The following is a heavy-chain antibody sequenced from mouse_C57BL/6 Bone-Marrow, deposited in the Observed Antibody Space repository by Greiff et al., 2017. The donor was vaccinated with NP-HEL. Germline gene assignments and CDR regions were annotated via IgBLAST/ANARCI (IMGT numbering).Heavy chain of an antibody. V-gene: IGHV1-64*01. CDR1: GYTFTSYW. CDR3: ARGPYSSYYYSSSGEYYFDY. J-gene: IGHJ2*01. CDR2: IHPNSGST. D-gene: IGHD1-1*01. Sequence: QVQLQQPGAELVKPGASVKLSCKASGYTFTSYWMHWVKQRPGQGLEWIGMIHPNSGSTNYNEKFKSKATLTVDKSSSTAYMQLSSLTSEDSAVYYCARGPYSSYYYSSSGEYYFDYWGQGTTLTVSS.